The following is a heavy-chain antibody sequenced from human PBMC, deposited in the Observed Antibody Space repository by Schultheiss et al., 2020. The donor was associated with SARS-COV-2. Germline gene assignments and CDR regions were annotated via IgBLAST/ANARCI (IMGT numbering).Heavy chain of an antibody. Sequence: SETLSLTCTVSGGSISSYYWGWIRQPPGKGLEWIGGVSYSGNTYYNPSLRSRVTISVDTSKNQFSLKLSSVTAADTAVYYCARTMVRVQPFDYWGQGTLVTVSS. CDR2: VSYSGNT. CDR3: ARTMVRVQPFDY. J-gene: IGHJ4*02. CDR1: GGSISSYY. D-gene: IGHD3-10*01. V-gene: IGHV4-39*07.